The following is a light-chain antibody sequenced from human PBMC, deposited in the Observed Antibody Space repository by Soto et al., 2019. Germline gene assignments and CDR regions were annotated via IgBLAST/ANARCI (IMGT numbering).Light chain of an antibody. V-gene: IGLV2-11*01. CDR2: DVT. CDR3: TSPTPGSLYV. J-gene: IGLJ1*01. Sequence: QSVLTQPRSVSGSPGQSVTISCTGTSSDVDDYNYVSWYQQHPDTAPKLMIYDVTKRPSGVPDRFSGSKSGNTASLTISGLQAEDEADYYCTSPTPGSLYVFGTGTKLTVL. CDR1: SSDVDDYNY.